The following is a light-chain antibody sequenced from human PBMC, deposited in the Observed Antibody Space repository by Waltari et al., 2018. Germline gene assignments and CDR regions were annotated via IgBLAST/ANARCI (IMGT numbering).Light chain of an antibody. CDR2: KAS. J-gene: IGKJ1*01. V-gene: IGKV1-5*03. CDR3: QHYNNYSGT. Sequence: DIQMTQSPSTLSASVGDTVTITCRASQTVSACVAWYQQKPGNAPKLLIYKASNLKSGVPSRFSGSGSGTEFTLTINSLQPDDFATYYCQHYNNYSGTFGQGTRVELK. CDR1: QTVSAC.